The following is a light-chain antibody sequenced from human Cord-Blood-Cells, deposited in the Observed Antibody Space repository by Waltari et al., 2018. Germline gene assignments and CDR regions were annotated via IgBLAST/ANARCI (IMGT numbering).Light chain of an antibody. CDR2: EVS. CDR3: SSYTSSSTYV. Sequence: QSALTQPASVSGSPGQSITISCTGTSSDVGGYNYVSWYQQHPGKAPKLMIYEVSKRPSGVSYRFSGSKSGNAASLTISGLQAEDEADYYCSSYTSSSTYVFGTGTKVTVL. CDR1: SSDVGGYNY. J-gene: IGLJ1*01. V-gene: IGLV2-14*01.